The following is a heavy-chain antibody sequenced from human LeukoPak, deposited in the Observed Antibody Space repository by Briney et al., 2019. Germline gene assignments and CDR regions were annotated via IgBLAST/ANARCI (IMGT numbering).Heavy chain of an antibody. CDR2: ISAYNGNT. D-gene: IGHD6-13*01. CDR1: GXXXTXYX. J-gene: IGHJ6*02. Sequence: KXXGXXXTXYXVSWVRQAPGRGLEWMGWISAYNGNTNYAQKLQGRVTMTTDTSTSTAYMELRSLRSDDTAVYYCARAHNSSIWYRGYYYYGMDVWGQGTTVTVSS. CDR3: ARAHNSSIWYRGYYYYGMDV. V-gene: IGHV1-18*01.